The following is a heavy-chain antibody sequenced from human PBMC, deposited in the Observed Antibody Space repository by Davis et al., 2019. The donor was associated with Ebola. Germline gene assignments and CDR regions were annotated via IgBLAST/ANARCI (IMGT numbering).Heavy chain of an antibody. Sequence: MPSETLSLTCAVSGGSISSGGYSWSWIRQPPGKGLEWIGYIYHSGSTYYNPSLKSRVTISVDRSKNQFSLKLSSVTAADTAVYYCARAGRSSWYFDYWGQGTLVTVSS. CDR3: ARAGRSSWYFDY. CDR1: GGSISSGGYS. V-gene: IGHV4-30-2*01. CDR2: IYHSGST. D-gene: IGHD6-13*01. J-gene: IGHJ4*02.